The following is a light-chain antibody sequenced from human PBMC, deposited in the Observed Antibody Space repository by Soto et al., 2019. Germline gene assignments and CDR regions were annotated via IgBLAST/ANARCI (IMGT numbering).Light chain of an antibody. CDR2: GAS. CDR3: QQYGSSPFT. Sequence: EIVLTQSPGTLSLSPGERATLSCRASQSVTSNYLAWYQQKPGQAPRLLIYGASSRATGIPDRFSGSGSGTDFTLSISRLEPEDFAVFYCQQYGSSPFTFGPGNKVDIK. CDR1: QSVTSNY. J-gene: IGKJ3*01. V-gene: IGKV3-20*01.